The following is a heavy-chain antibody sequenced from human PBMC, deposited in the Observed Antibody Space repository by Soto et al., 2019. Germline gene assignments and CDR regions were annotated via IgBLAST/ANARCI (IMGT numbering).Heavy chain of an antibody. CDR2: ISGSGGST. CDR1: GFTFSSYA. D-gene: IGHD1-26*01. V-gene: IGHV3-23*01. J-gene: IGHJ4*02. CDR3: AKGPHVPNSGSYFYHY. Sequence: EVQLLESGGGLVQPGGSLRLSCAASGFTFSSYAMSWVRQAPGKGLEWVSAISGSGGSTYYADSVKGRFTISRDNSNNTLYLHMNSLRAEDTAVYYCAKGPHVPNSGSYFYHYWGQGTLVTVSS.